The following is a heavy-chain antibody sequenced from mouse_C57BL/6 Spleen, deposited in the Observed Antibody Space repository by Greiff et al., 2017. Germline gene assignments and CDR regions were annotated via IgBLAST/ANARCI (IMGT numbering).Heavy chain of an antibody. CDR1: GFNIKNTY. Sequence: EVQGVESVAELVRPGASVKLSCTASGFNIKNTYLHWVKQRPEKGLEWIGRIDPATGNTKYAPKFQGKATITADTSSNTAYLQLSSLTSEDTALYYCAREGIYYGYDGAYWGQGTLVTVSS. D-gene: IGHD2-2*01. J-gene: IGHJ3*01. CDR3: AREGIYYGYDGAY. V-gene: IGHV14-3*01. CDR2: IDPATGNT.